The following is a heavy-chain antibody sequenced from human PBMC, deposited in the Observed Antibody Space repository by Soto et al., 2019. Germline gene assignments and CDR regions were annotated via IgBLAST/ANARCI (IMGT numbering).Heavy chain of an antibody. CDR1: GFTFSSYS. Sequence: PGGSLRLSCAASGFTFSSYSMNWVRQAPGKGLEWVSYISSSSSTIYYADSVKGRFTISRDNAKNSLYLQMNSLRDEDTAVYYCARDSYCSSTSCYPTDYYGSGSLDAFDIWGQGTMVTTSS. CDR2: ISSSSSTI. J-gene: IGHJ3*02. CDR3: ARDSYCSSTSCYPTDYYGSGSLDAFDI. V-gene: IGHV3-48*02. D-gene: IGHD2-2*01.